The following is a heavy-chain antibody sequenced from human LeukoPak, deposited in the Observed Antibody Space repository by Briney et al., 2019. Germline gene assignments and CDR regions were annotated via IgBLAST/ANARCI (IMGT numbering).Heavy chain of an antibody. D-gene: IGHD3-3*01. V-gene: IGHV1-46*01. CDR1: GYTFTSYY. CDR2: INPSISST. Sequence: ASVTVSCKASGYTFTSYYMHWVRPAPGQWLEWMGLINPSISSTTYAQRFQGRVTMTRDTSTSTVSMDLSSLTSEDTAVYYCARTENDFWSSYYWGRGTLVTVSS. CDR3: ARTENDFWSSYY. J-gene: IGHJ4*02.